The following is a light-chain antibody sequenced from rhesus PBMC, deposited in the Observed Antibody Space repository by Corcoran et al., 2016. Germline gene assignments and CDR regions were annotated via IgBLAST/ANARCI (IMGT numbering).Light chain of an antibody. V-gene: IGKV1-74*01. CDR3: QHNYGTPFS. Sequence: DIQMTQSPSSLSASVGDRVTITCRTSENVDNYLNWYQQKLGKAPKLLISKASTLQSGVPSRFSGSGSRTDFTFTIISLQSEDVATYYCQHNYGTPFSFGQGTKVEI. CDR1: ENVDNY. J-gene: IGKJ2*01. CDR2: KAS.